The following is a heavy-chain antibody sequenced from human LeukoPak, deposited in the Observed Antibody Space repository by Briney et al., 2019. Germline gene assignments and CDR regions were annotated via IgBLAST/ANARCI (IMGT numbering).Heavy chain of an antibody. CDR2: ISAYNGDT. CDR3: ARVGMAIGWSLDL. Sequence: EASVKVSCKASGYTFRSYGLSWVRQAPGQGLEWLGWISAYNGDTRYEQNFQGRVTLTTDTSTTTAYMELTNLRSDDTAVYYCARVGMAIGWSLDLWGRGTLVTVSS. V-gene: IGHV1-18*01. CDR1: GYTFRSYG. J-gene: IGHJ2*01. D-gene: IGHD2-21*01.